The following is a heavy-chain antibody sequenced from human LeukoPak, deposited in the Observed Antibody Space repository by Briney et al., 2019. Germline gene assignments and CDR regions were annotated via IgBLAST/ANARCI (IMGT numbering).Heavy chain of an antibody. CDR1: GFTFSSYS. D-gene: IGHD5-18*01. Sequence: PGRSLRLSCAASGFTFSSYSMNWVRQAPGKGLEWVSSISSSSSYIYYADSVKGRFTISRDNAKNSLYLQMNSLRAEDTAVYYCARGGYSYGYFDYWGQGTLVTVSS. V-gene: IGHV3-21*01. J-gene: IGHJ4*02. CDR2: ISSSSSYI. CDR3: ARGGYSYGYFDY.